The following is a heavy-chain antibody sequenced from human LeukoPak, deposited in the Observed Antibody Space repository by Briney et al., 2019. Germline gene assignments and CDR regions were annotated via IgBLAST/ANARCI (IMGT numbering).Heavy chain of an antibody. J-gene: IGHJ3*02. V-gene: IGHV4-59*12. D-gene: IGHD4-17*01. CDR1: GGSISTYY. CDR3: ARGSFTVVPAFDI. CDR2: IYHSGRS. Sequence: SETLSLTCTVSGGSISTYYWSWIRQPPGKGLEWIGDIYHSGRSNCNPSLKSRGTISVDTSKNQFSLKLGSVTAADTAVYYCARGSFTVVPAFDIWGQGTMVTVSS.